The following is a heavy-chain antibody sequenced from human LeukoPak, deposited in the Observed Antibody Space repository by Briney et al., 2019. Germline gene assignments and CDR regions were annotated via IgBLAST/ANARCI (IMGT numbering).Heavy chain of an antibody. J-gene: IGHJ4*02. Sequence: SETLSLTCAVSGYYISSLYYWGWIRQPPGKGLEWITSIHHSGSTDYNPSLKSRVAISVDTSKNQFSLKLRYVTAADTAVYYCARLGYCSSTSCYPDYWGQGTLVTVSS. CDR3: ARLGYCSSTSCYPDY. V-gene: IGHV4-38-2*01. CDR1: GYYISSLYY. CDR2: IHHSGST. D-gene: IGHD2-2*01.